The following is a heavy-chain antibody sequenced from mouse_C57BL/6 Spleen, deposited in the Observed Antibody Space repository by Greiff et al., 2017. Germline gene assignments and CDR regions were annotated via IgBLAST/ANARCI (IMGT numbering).Heavy chain of an antibody. Sequence: QVQLQQSGAELAKPGASVKLSCKASGYTFTSYWMYWVKQRPGQGLEWIGYINPSSGYTKYNQKFKDKATLPPDKSSSTAYMQLSSLTYEESAVYYGAISEDYGDYAMDYWGQGTSVTVSS. J-gene: IGHJ4*01. CDR1: GYTFTSYW. D-gene: IGHD2-4*01. CDR3: AISEDYGDYAMDY. V-gene: IGHV1-7*01. CDR2: INPSSGYT.